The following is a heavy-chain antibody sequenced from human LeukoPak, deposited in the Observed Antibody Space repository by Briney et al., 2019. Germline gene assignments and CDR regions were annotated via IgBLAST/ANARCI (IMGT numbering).Heavy chain of an antibody. Sequence: ASVKVSCKASGYTFSTCDINWVRQATGQGLEWIGWVNPNSGNTGFAHKFQGRVTMTRDTSINTAYMELSSLRSEDTAVYYCARVLGSIPHWGQGTLVTVSS. J-gene: IGHJ4*02. CDR3: ARVLGSIPH. CDR2: VNPNSGNT. V-gene: IGHV1-8*01. CDR1: GYTFSTCD. D-gene: IGHD1-1*01.